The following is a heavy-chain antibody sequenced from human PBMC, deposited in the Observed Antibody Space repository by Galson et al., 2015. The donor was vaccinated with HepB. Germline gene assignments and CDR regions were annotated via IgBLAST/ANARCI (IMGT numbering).Heavy chain of an antibody. CDR2: ISAYNGNT. CDR3: ARDSHRNSYGPPIDY. D-gene: IGHD6-6*01. CDR1: GYTFTSYG. J-gene: IGHJ4*02. V-gene: IGHV1-18*01. Sequence: SVKVSCKASGYTFTSYGISWVRQAPGQGLEWMGWISAYNGNTNYAQKLQGRVTMTTDTSTSTAYMELRSLRSDDTAVYYCARDSHRNSYGPPIDYWGQGTLVTVSS.